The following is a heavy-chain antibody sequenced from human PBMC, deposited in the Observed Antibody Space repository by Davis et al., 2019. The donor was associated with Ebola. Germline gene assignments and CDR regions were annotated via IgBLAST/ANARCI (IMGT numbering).Heavy chain of an antibody. CDR3: ARALLYSSSWED. Sequence: ASVKVSCKASGGTFSSYAISWVRQAPGQGLEWMGIINPSGGSTSYAQKFQGRVTMTRDTSTSTVYMELSSLRSEDTAVYYCARALLYSSSWEDWGQGTLVTVSS. J-gene: IGHJ4*02. V-gene: IGHV1-46*01. CDR2: INPSGGST. D-gene: IGHD6-13*01. CDR1: GGTFSSYA.